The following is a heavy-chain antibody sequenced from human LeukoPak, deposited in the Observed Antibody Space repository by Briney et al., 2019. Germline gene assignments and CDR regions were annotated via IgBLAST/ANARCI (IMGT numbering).Heavy chain of an antibody. CDR3: ARGIAVAGPPYYYYYYMDV. CDR1: GGTFSSYA. Sequence: GASVKVSCKASGGTFSSYAISWVRQAPGQGLEWMGGIIPIFGTANYAQKFQGRVTITADKSTSTAYMELSSLRSEDTAVYYCARGIAVAGPPYYYYYYMDVWGKGTTVTVSS. CDR2: IIPIFGTA. D-gene: IGHD6-19*01. V-gene: IGHV1-69*06. J-gene: IGHJ6*03.